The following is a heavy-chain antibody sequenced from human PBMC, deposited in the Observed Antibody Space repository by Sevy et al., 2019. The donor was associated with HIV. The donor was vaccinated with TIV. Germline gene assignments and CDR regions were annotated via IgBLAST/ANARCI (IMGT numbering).Heavy chain of an antibody. CDR2: IYSGGST. Sequence: GGSLRLSCAASGFTVSSNYMSWVRQAPGKGLEWVSVIYSGGSTYYADSVKGRFTISRDNSKNTLYLQMNSLRAEDTXXXXXXXXXXXXXXXXXXXXVYFDYWGQGTLVTVSS. V-gene: IGHV3-53*01. CDR3: XXXXXXXXXXXXXXXVYFDY. CDR1: GFTVSSNY. J-gene: IGHJ4*02.